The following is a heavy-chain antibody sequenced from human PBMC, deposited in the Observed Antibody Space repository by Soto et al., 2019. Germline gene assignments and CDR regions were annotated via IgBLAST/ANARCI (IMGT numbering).Heavy chain of an antibody. CDR2: IYYSGST. D-gene: IGHD3-9*01. J-gene: IGHJ6*03. V-gene: IGHV4-59*01. Sequence: PSETLSLTCTVSGGSISSYYWSWIRQPPGKGLEWIGYIYYSGSTNYNPSLKSRVTISVDTSKNQFSLKLSSVTAADTAVYYCARETGPLYYYYMDVWGKGTTVTVSS. CDR3: ARETGPLYYYYMDV. CDR1: GGSISSYY.